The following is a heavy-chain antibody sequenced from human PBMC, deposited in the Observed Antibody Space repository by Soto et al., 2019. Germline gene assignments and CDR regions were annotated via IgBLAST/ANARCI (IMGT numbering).Heavy chain of an antibody. CDR3: TTDRRPYCGGDCSPSYYFSGMDV. D-gene: IGHD2-21*02. V-gene: IGHV3-15*01. J-gene: IGHJ6*02. CDR2: IKSKTDGGTT. Sequence: GGSLRLSCAASGFTFSNAWMSWVRQAPGKGLEWVGRIKSKTDGGTTDYAAPVKGRFTISRDDSKDTLYLQMNSLKTEDTAVYYCTTDRRPYCGGDCSPSYYFSGMDVWGPETTVPVSS. CDR1: GFTFSNAW.